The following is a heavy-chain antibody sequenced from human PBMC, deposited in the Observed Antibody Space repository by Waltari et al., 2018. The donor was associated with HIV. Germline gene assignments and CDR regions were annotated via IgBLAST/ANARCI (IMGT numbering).Heavy chain of an antibody. Sequence: QVQLQESGPGSVKPSETLSLTGPVSGYSISSGYYWGWIRQPPGKGLEWIGTMYHGGTAYYKPSLKSRVTISLDTSKNRFSLRLTSVTAADTAVYFCARIRSAWFRNFDYWGQGILVSVSS. CDR3: ARIRSAWFRNFDY. J-gene: IGHJ4*02. CDR1: GYSISSGYY. CDR2: MYHGGTA. D-gene: IGHD6-19*01. V-gene: IGHV4-38-2*01.